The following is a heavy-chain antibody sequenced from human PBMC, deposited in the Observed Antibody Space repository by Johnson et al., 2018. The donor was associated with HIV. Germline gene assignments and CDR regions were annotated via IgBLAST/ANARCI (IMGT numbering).Heavy chain of an antibody. CDR3: AKDGGMWSYTFDV. CDR2: IQHAGSDK. V-gene: IGHV3-30*02. D-gene: IGHD3-16*01. CDR1: GFNFRTNG. J-gene: IGHJ3*01. Sequence: VQLMESGGGLVQPGGPLRLSCAASGFNFRTNGMHWVRQAPGKGLEWVSFIQHAGSDKSYADSVEGRFTISRDNSKNTLYLQIHSLRTEDTGLYYCAKDGGMWSYTFDVWGQGTLVSVSS.